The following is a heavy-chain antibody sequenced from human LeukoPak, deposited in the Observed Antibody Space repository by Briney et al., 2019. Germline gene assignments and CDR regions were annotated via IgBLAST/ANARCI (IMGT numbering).Heavy chain of an antibody. CDR3: AKKGATHWYFDL. V-gene: IGHV3-23*01. J-gene: IGHJ2*01. CDR2: IIGTGDST. CDR1: GFTFRSNA. Sequence: GGSLRLSYAASGFTFRSNAMNWVRQAPGKGLEWVSLIIGTGDSTYYADSVKGRFTISRDNSKNTLYLQMNSLRAEGTAVYYCAKKGATHWYFDLWSRGTLVTVSS.